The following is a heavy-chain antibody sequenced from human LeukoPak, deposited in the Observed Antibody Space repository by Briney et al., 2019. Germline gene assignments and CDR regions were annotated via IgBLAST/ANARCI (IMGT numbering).Heavy chain of an antibody. Sequence: PGGSLRLSCAASGFTFSDYYMSWIRQAPGKGLEWLSYISSSGNIKYYTDSVKGRFTISRDNAKNSLYLQMNSLRAEDTAVYYCAKDNRATVTGRGAYYWGQGTLVTVSS. CDR3: AKDNRATVTGRGAYY. V-gene: IGHV3-11*01. CDR1: GFTFSDYY. CDR2: ISSSGNIK. D-gene: IGHD4-17*01. J-gene: IGHJ4*02.